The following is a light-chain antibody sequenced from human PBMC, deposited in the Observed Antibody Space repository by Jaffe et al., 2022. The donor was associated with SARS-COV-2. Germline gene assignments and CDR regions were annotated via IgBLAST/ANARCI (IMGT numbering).Light chain of an antibody. V-gene: IGKV3-20*01. CDR1: QSVSSNY. CDR2: GAS. CDR3: QQYGDSAFT. Sequence: ENVLTQSPGTLSLSPGERATLSCRASQSVSSNYLAWYQQKPGQAPRLLIYGASTRAAGIPDRFSGSGSGTDFTLTISRLEPEDFAVFYCQQYGDSAFTFGPGTNVDIK. J-gene: IGKJ3*01.